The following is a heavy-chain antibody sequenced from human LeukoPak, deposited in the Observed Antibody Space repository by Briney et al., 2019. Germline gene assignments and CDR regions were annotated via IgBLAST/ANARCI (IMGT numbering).Heavy chain of an antibody. CDR2: ISSSGSYI. J-gene: IGHJ4*02. Sequence: GGSLRLSCAASGFTFSNYWMHWVRQAPGKGLVWVSSISSSGSYIYYADSVKGRFTISRDNAKNSLHLQMNSLRAEDTAVYYCARGSGVQVWSSLDYWGQGTLVTVSS. V-gene: IGHV3-21*01. D-gene: IGHD3-10*01. CDR3: ARGSGVQVWSSLDY. CDR1: GFTFSNYW.